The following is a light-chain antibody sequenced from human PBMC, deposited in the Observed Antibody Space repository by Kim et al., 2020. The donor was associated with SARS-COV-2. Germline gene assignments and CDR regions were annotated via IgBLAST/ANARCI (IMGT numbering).Light chain of an antibody. CDR3: QQTDSFPPT. V-gene: IGKV1-12*01. J-gene: IGKJ3*01. Sequence: DIQMTQSPSSVSASVGDRVIITCRASQAVSPWLAWYQLKPGKAPQLLIFGTSDLESGVPSRFSGSGSGTDFTLTINNLQPEDFATYYCQQTDSFPPTFGPGTKVDIK. CDR2: GTS. CDR1: QAVSPW.